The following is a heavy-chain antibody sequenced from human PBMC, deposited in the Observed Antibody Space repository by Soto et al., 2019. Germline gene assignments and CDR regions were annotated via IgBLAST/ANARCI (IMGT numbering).Heavy chain of an antibody. V-gene: IGHV4-34*01. CDR2: INHSGST. D-gene: IGHD6-19*01. CDR3: ARGDSSGWGYYYYYMDV. J-gene: IGHJ6*03. Sequence: PSETLSLTXAVYGGSFSGYYWSWIRQPPGKGLEWIGEINHSGSTNYNPSLKSRVTISVDTSKNQFSLKLSSVTAADTAVYYCARGDSSGWGYYYYYMDVWGKGTTVTVSS. CDR1: GGSFSGYY.